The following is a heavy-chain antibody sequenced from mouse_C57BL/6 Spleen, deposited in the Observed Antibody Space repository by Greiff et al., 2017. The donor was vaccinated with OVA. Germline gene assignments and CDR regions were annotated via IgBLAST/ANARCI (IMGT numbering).Heavy chain of an antibody. D-gene: IGHD2-1*01. V-gene: IGHV1-50*01. CDR2: IDPSDSYT. CDR1: GYTFTSYW. CDR3: ARRPLYSWYFDV. Sequence: VKLQQPGAELVKPGASVKLSCKASGYTFTSYWMQWVKQRPGQGLEWIGEIDPSDSYTNYNQKFKGKATLTVDTSSSTAYMQLSSLTSEDSAVYYCARRPLYSWYFDVWGTGTTVTVSS. J-gene: IGHJ1*03.